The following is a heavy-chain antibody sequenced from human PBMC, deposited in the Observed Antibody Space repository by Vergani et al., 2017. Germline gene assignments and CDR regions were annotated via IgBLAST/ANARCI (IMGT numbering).Heavy chain of an antibody. Sequence: QEQLVQSGAEVKKPGASVRVSCKASGYKLIDFFIHWVRQAPGQGLEWMGWINPNSGDTNYAQRFQGRVTMTRDSIDTAYMEVSSLTSDDTAVFYCARAESTDPISTSFDFWGQGTLVTVSS. J-gene: IGHJ4*02. CDR1: GYKLIDFF. V-gene: IGHV1-2*02. CDR3: ARAESTDPISTSFDF. D-gene: IGHD2-2*01. CDR2: INPNSGDT.